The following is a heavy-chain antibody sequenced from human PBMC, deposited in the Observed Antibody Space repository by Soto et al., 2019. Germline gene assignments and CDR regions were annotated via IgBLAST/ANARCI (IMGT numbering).Heavy chain of an antibody. CDR3: ARWDYGVYARFDY. CDR2: MNPNSGNT. D-gene: IGHD4-17*01. CDR1: GYTFTSHD. Sequence: QVQLVQSGTEVKKPGASVKVSCKASGYTFTSHDINWVRQATGQGLEWMGWMNPNSGNTGYAQKFQGRVTMTRNTSIRTAYMELSSLRSEDTAVYYCARWDYGVYARFDYWGQGTLVTVAS. V-gene: IGHV1-8*01. J-gene: IGHJ4*02.